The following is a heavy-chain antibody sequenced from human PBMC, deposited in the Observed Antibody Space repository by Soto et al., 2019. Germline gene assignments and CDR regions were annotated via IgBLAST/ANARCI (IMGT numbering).Heavy chain of an antibody. CDR2: ISGSGGST. CDR3: AKDLRATTSRGVFDI. D-gene: IGHD5-12*01. J-gene: IGHJ3*02. Sequence: EVQLLESGGGLVQPGGSLRLSCAASGFTFSSYAMSWVRQAPGKGLEWVSGISGSGGSTYYADSVKGRFTISRDNSKNMLYLQMNSLRDEDTAVYYCAKDLRATTSRGVFDIWGQGTMVTVSS. CDR1: GFTFSSYA. V-gene: IGHV3-23*01.